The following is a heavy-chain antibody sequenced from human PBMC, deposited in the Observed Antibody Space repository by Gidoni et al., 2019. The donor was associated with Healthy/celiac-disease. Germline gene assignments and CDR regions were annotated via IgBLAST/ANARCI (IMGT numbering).Heavy chain of an antibody. CDR1: GFTFSSYG. Sequence: QVQLVESGGGVVQPGRSLRLSCAASGFTFSSYGMHWVRPAPGKGLEWVAVIWYDGSNKYYADSVKGRFTISRDNSKNTLYLQMNSLRAEDTAVYYCARDLRYCSSTSCYPGYAYIAWGMDVWGQGTTVTVSS. CDR2: IWYDGSNK. V-gene: IGHV3-33*01. J-gene: IGHJ6*02. CDR3: ARDLRYCSSTSCYPGYAYIAWGMDV. D-gene: IGHD2-2*01.